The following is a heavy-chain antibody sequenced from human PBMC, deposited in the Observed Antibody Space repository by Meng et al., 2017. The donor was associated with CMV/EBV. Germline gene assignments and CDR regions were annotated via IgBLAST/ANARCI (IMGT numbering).Heavy chain of an antibody. Sequence: GESLKISCAASGFTFSSYAMHWVRQAPGKGLEWVAVISYDGSNKYYADSVKGRLTISRDNSKNTLYLQMNSLRAEDTAVYYCARGSAYSGSCVDYWGQGTLVTVSS. CDR2: ISYDGSNK. CDR3: ARGSAYSGSCVDY. V-gene: IGHV3-30*04. J-gene: IGHJ4*02. CDR1: GFTFSSYA. D-gene: IGHD1-26*01.